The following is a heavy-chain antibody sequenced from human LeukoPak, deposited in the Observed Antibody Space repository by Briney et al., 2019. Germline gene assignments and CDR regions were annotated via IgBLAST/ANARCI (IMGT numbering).Heavy chain of an antibody. CDR1: GGSISTDNW. CDR3: ARAQLELRP. J-gene: IGHJ5*02. V-gene: IGHV4-4*02. D-gene: IGHD1-7*01. Sequence: SETLSLTCAVSGGSISTDNWWSWVRQPPGKGLEWIGEIYHRGNTNYNPSLKSRVIISVDKSKNQFSLKLSSVTAADTAVYYCARAQLELRPWGQGTLVTVSS. CDR2: IYHRGNT.